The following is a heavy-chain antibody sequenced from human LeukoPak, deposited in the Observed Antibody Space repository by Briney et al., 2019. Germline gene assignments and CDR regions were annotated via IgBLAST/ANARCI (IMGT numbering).Heavy chain of an antibody. CDR2: ISSGGGNT. Sequence: GGSLRLSCAASGFTFKNYAMTWVRQAPGKGLEWVSAISSGGGNTYYADSVKGRFTISRDNSKSTLYLQMNSLRGEDTAVYYCATDDRDSNDNWGQGTLVTVSS. D-gene: IGHD3-22*01. CDR3: ATDDRDSNDN. V-gene: IGHV3-23*01. CDR1: GFTFKNYA. J-gene: IGHJ4*02.